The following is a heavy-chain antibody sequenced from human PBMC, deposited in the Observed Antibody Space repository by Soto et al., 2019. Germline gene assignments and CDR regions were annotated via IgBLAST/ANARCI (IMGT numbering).Heavy chain of an antibody. CDR1: GYTLTSYD. V-gene: IGHV1-8*01. Sequence: GASVKVSCKASGYTLTSYDINWVRQATGQGLEWMGWMNPNSGNTGYAQKFQGRVTMTRNTSISTAYMELSSLRSEDTAVYYCARGDVLRYFDWLLSLDYWGQGTLVTVSS. CDR2: MNPNSGNT. D-gene: IGHD3-9*01. CDR3: ARGDVLRYFDWLLSLDY. J-gene: IGHJ4*02.